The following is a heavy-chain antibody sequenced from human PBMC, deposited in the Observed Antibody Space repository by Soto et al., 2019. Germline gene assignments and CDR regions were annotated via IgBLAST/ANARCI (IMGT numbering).Heavy chain of an antibody. Sequence: QLVESGGGVVQPGGSLRLSCATSGFSFTHYTINWVRQAPGKGLEWVAVMSYDGTNENYADSVKGRFTISRDNSKTTVYLQMNSLTPEDTALYYCARKLGTYSSASLDFCGLGTLVTVSS. J-gene: IGHJ4*02. CDR2: MSYDGTNE. CDR3: ARKLGTYSSASLDF. D-gene: IGHD6-19*01. V-gene: IGHV3-30*04. CDR1: GFSFTHYT.